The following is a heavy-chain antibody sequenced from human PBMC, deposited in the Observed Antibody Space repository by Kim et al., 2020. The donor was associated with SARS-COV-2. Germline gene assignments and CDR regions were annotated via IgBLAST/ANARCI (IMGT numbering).Heavy chain of an antibody. CDR2: ISSDGGST. CDR3: GKDHTDYGDSDYFDY. D-gene: IGHD4-17*01. J-gene: IGHJ4*02. V-gene: IGHV3-64D*09. Sequence: GGSLRLSCSASGFTFSSYALHWVRQAPGKGLEYVSVISSDGGSTRYPDSVKGRFTISRDNSKNTLYLQMSSLRAEDTAVYYCGKDHTDYGDSDYFDYCGQGTLVSVSS. CDR1: GFTFSSYA.